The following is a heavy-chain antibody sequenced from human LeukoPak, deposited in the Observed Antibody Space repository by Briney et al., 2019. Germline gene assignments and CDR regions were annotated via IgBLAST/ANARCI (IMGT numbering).Heavy chain of an antibody. CDR3: ARARGETYYDFWSGYPPGYYFDY. V-gene: IGHV4-31*03. Sequence: PSETLSLTCTVSGGSISSGGYYWSWIRQHPGKGLEWIGYIYYSGSTYYNPSLKSRVTISVDTSKNQFSLKLSSVTAADTAVYYCARARGETYYDFWSGYPPGYYFDYWGQGTLVTVSS. CDR1: GGSISSGGYY. D-gene: IGHD3-3*01. CDR2: IYYSGST. J-gene: IGHJ4*02.